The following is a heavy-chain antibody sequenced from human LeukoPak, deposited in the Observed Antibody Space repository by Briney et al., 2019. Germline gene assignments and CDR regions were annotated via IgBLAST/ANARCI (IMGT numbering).Heavy chain of an antibody. CDR3: SRDRDTVAVEKTSLDY. CDR1: GYSFTLFI. V-gene: IGHV1-18*01. D-gene: IGHD6-19*01. Sequence: AGVKVSCMASGYSFTLFILRWVRQVPGQGGAWVGWFSGYNGDTNFAQTLQGRVSLTTDTFRRTGSIDRRRLSAGDTALLFWSRDRDTVAVEKTSLDYWGQGTLVIVSS. CDR2: FSGYNGDT. J-gene: IGHJ4*02.